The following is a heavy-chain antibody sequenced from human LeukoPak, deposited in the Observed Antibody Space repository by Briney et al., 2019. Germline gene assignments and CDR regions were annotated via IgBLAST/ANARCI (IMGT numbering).Heavy chain of an antibody. J-gene: IGHJ4*02. CDR1: GFTFSSYG. V-gene: IGHV3-23*01. D-gene: IGHD5-18*01. CDR3: AKDPRDHSYGWSWRYFDY. CDR2: ISGSGGST. Sequence: GGSLRLSCAASGFTFSSYGMSWVRQAPGKGLERVSAISGSGGSTYYADSVKGRFTISRDNSKNTLYLQMNSLRAEDTAVYYCAKDPRDHSYGWSWRYFDYWGQGTLVTVSS.